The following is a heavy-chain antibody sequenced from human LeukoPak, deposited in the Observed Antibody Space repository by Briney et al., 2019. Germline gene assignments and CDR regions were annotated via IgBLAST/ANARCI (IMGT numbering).Heavy chain of an antibody. Sequence: GGSLRLSCAASWLTVSINYMSGVRQAPGKGVEWVSVIYTGGSTYYADSVKGRFTISRDNSKNTLYLKMNSLSAEDTAVYYCAKAGGGVMTGAFDIWGQGTMVTVSS. D-gene: IGHD3-16*01. CDR1: WLTVSINY. J-gene: IGHJ3*02. CDR3: AKAGGGVMTGAFDI. V-gene: IGHV3-53*01. CDR2: IYTGGST.